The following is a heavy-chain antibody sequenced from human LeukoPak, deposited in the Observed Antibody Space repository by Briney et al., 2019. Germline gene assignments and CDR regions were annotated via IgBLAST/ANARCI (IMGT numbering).Heavy chain of an antibody. J-gene: IGHJ6*02. V-gene: IGHV3-30*02. CDR3: AKDLGPEATGYFEDYHYYGMDV. CDR2: IRYDGSDK. Sequence: PGGSLRLSCAASGFPFGSYGVHWVRQAPGKGLGWMAFIRYDGSDKYYADSVKGRVTISRGNSKNTLYLQLNGLRGEDTAVYYCAKDLGPEATGYFEDYHYYGMDVWGQGTTVTVSS. CDR1: GFPFGSYG. D-gene: IGHD3-9*01.